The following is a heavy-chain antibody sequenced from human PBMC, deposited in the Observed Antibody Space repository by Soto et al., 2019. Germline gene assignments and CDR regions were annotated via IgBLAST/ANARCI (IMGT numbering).Heavy chain of an antibody. CDR3: AREDFDWLYMDV. Sequence: ASVKVSCKASGYTFTGYYMHWVRQAPGQGLEWMGWINPNSGGTNYAQKCQGRVTMTRDTSISTAYMELSRLRSDDTAVYYCAREDFDWLYMDVWGQGTTVTGS. J-gene: IGHJ6*02. CDR2: INPNSGGT. D-gene: IGHD3-9*01. CDR1: GYTFTGYY. V-gene: IGHV1-2*02.